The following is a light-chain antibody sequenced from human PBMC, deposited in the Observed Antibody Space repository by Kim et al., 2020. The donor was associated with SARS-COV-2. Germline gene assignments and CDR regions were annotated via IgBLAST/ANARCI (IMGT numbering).Light chain of an antibody. V-gene: IGKV1-8*01. Sequence: ASTGDRVTITCRASQGISSYLALYQPKPGKAPKLLIYSASTLQSWVPSRFSGSGSGTDFTLTISCLQSEDFATYYCQLYYSYPRTFGQGTKVEIK. CDR3: QLYYSYPRT. CDR1: QGISSY. CDR2: SAS. J-gene: IGKJ1*01.